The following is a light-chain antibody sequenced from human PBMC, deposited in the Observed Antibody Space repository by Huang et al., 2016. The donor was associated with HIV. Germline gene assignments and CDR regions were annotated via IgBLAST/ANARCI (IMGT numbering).Light chain of an antibody. CDR1: ENIVYS. CDR3: QQSRNLSRT. V-gene: IGKV1-39*01. CDR2: ATS. Sequence: DIQLTQSPSSLSASVGDGITITCRASENIVYSLSWFQQKPGHAPKALIYATSRLHAGVPSKFSGTGSGTNFTLSINGLGPEDFGTYYCQQSRNLSRTYGGGTKVDI. J-gene: IGKJ4*01.